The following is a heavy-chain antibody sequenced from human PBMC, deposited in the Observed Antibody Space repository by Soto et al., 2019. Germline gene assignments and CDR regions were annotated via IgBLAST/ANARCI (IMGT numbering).Heavy chain of an antibody. CDR3: ARPYCSSTTCSYYYYYYDMDV. V-gene: IGHV1-69*01. J-gene: IGHJ6*02. CDR1: GGTFSNSA. D-gene: IGHD2-2*01. CDR2: IIPILGKA. Sequence: QVQLVQSGAEVKKPGSSVKVSCKASGGTFSNSAISWVRQAPGQGLEWMGGIIPILGKANYAQKFQGRVSITADESTRTAYMELSSMRSEDTAVYYCARPYCSSTTCSYYYYYYDMDVWGQGTTVTVSS.